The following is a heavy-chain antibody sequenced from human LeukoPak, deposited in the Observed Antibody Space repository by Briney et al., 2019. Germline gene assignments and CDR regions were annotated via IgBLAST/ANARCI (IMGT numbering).Heavy chain of an antibody. D-gene: IGHD3-22*01. J-gene: IGHJ4*02. Sequence: GGSLRLSCAASGFTFSSYSMNWVRQAPGKGLEWVSSISSSSSYIYYADSVKGRFTISRDNAKNSLYLQMNSLRAEDTAVYYCARPRSSGIMTEFDYWGQGTLVTVSS. V-gene: IGHV3-21*01. CDR2: ISSSSSYI. CDR3: ARPRSSGIMTEFDY. CDR1: GFTFSSYS.